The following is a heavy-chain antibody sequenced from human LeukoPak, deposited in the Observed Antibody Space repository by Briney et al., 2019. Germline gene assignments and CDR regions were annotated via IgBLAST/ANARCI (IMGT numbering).Heavy chain of an antibody. D-gene: IGHD2-2*02. V-gene: IGHV3-11*04. CDR1: GFTFSDYY. CDR2: ISSSGSTI. CDR3: AREKSGLGYCSSTSCYTNWFDP. Sequence: GGSLRLSCAASGFTFSDYYMSWIRQAPGKGLEWVSYISSSGSTIYYADSVKGRFTISRDNAKNSLYLQMNSLRAEDTAVYYCAREKSGLGYCSSTSCYTNWFDPWGQGTLVTVSS. J-gene: IGHJ5*02.